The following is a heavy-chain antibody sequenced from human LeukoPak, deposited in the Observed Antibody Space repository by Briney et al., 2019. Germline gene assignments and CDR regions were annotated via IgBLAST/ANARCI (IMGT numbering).Heavy chain of an antibody. J-gene: IGHJ6*03. CDR1: GFAFSTYS. CDR3: ARIGGGAGYKSNYYMDV. Sequence: GGSLRLSCAASGFAFSTYSMNWVRQAPGKGLEWVSAINSESSYIYYADSVKGRFTISRDNAKKSLYLQMISLRAEDTAVYFCARIGGGAGYKSNYYMDVWGRGTMVTVSS. D-gene: IGHD5-24*01. V-gene: IGHV3-21*01. CDR2: INSESSYI.